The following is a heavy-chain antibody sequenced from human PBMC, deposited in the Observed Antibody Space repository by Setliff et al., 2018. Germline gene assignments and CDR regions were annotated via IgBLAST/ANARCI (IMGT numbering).Heavy chain of an antibody. CDR3: ARATPHGYCSGGSCNPHFDY. CDR2: INPNSGGT. D-gene: IGHD2-15*01. Sequence: ASVKVSCKVSGGTFGSSAFTWVRQAPGQGLEWMGWINPNSGGTNYAQKFQGRVTMTRDTSTSTVYMELSSLRSEDTAVYYCARATPHGYCSGGSCNPHFDYWGQGTLVTVSS. J-gene: IGHJ4*02. CDR1: GGTFGSSA. V-gene: IGHV1-2*02.